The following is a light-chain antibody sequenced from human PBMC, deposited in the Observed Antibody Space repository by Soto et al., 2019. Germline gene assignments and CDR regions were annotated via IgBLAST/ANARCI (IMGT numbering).Light chain of an antibody. J-gene: IGLJ1*01. Sequence: QSLLTQPPSASGAPGQRVTIACTGGSSNFGAGYDVHWYQQLPGTAPKLLIYTNTNRPSGVPDRFSGSKSGTSASLAITGLHAEDEADYYCQSYDSSLSRYVFGAGTKVTVL. CDR1: SSNFGAGYD. CDR3: QSYDSSLSRYV. CDR2: TNT. V-gene: IGLV1-40*01.